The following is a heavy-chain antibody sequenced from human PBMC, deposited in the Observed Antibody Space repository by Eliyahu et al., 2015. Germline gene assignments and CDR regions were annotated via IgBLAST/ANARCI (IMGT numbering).Heavy chain of an antibody. J-gene: IGHJ3*01. D-gene: IGHD3-10*01. V-gene: IGHV3-53*01. CDR3: ARFWELVGAFDV. Sequence: EALLVESGGGLIQPGGSLRLSXXASGXIVSTDXMSWVRQAPGKGLEWVSIIYDGSRIYYADSVKGRFTISRDSSKSLLYLQMNSLRAEDTAVYFCARFWELVGAFDVWGQGTMVTVSS. CDR2: IYDGSRI. CDR1: GXIVSTDX.